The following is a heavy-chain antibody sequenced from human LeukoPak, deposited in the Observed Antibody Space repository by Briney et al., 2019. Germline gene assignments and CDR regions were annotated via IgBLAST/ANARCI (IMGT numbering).Heavy chain of an antibody. CDR3: AKLSGGRYCSGGSCYFDY. Sequence: SVKVSCKASGGTFSSYAISWVRQAPGQGLEWMGRIIPILGIANYAQKFQGRVTITADKSTSTAYMELSSLRSEDTAVYYCAKLSGGRYCSGGSCYFDYWGQGTLVTVFS. V-gene: IGHV1-69*04. CDR2: IIPILGIA. CDR1: GGTFSSYA. D-gene: IGHD2-15*01. J-gene: IGHJ4*02.